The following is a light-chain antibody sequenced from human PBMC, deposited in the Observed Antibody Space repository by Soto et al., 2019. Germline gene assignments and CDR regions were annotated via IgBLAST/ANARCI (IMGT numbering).Light chain of an antibody. J-gene: IGKJ1*01. CDR2: KAS. Sequence: DIQMTQSPSTLSASVGDRVTITCRASQSISSWLAWYQQKPGKAHKLLIYKASSLESGAQSRFSGSGSGTEFTLTISSLQPDDIATYYCKQYNIYPWTFGQGTKVDIK. CDR3: KQYNIYPWT. V-gene: IGKV1-5*03. CDR1: QSISSW.